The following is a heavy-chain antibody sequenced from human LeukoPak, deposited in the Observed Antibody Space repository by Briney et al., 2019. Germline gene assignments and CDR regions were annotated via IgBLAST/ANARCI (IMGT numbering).Heavy chain of an antibody. D-gene: IGHD1-7*01. J-gene: IGHJ6*03. CDR2: ISGGGDTT. CDR1: GFTFSHYA. Sequence: GGSLRLSCAASGFTFSHYAMSWVRQAPGKGLEWVSGISGGGDTTDYADSVRGRFTISRDNSKNTLYLQMNSLRVDDTAVYYCAKDSTWNYEGDMDVWGKGTTVTVSS. CDR3: AKDSTWNYEGDMDV. V-gene: IGHV3-23*01.